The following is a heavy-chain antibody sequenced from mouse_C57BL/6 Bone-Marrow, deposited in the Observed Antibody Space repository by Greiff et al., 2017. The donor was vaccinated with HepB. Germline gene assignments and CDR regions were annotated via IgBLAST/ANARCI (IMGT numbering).Heavy chain of an antibody. CDR3: ASCDHDGEAMDY. Sequence: EVQLQQSGPVLVKPGASVKMSCKASGYTFTDYYMNWVKQSHGKSLEWIGVINPYNGGTSYNQKFKGKATLTVDKSSSTAYMELNSLTSEDSAVYSCASCDHDGEAMDYWGQGTSVTVSS. CDR2: INPYNGGT. V-gene: IGHV1-19*01. CDR1: GYTFTDYY. J-gene: IGHJ4*01. D-gene: IGHD2-4*01.